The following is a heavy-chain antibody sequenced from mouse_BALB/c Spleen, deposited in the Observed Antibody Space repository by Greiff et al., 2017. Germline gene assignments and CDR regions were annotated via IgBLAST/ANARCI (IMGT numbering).Heavy chain of an antibody. CDR2: IVPYDSET. D-gene: IGHD1-2*01. J-gene: IGHJ2*01. CDR3: ASITTAGYYFDD. V-gene: IGHV1-69*02. Sequence: QVQLQQSGAELVKPGASVKLSCTASGFNIKDTYMHWVKQMPEQGLVWIGRIVPYDSETHYNQKFKDKVLFTVDKSSSTAYMQLSSLTSEDSAVYYCASITTAGYYFDDWGQGTTRTVSS. CDR1: GFNIKDTY.